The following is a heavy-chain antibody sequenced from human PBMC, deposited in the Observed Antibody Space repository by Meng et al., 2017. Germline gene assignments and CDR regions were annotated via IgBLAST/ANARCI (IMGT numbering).Heavy chain of an antibody. V-gene: IGHV3-30*04. Sequence: GGSLRLPCAASGFTFSSYAMHWVRQAPGKGLEWVAVISYDGSNKYYADSVKGRFTISRDNSKNTLYLQMNSLRAEDTAVYYCARDPFTYYDILTGYYPTNFDYWGQGTLVTVSS. CDR2: ISYDGSNK. J-gene: IGHJ4*02. CDR1: GFTFSSYA. CDR3: ARDPFTYYDILTGYYPTNFDY. D-gene: IGHD3-9*01.